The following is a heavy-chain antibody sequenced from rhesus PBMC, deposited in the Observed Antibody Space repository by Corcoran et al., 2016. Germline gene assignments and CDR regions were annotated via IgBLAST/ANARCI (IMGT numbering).Heavy chain of an antibody. Sequence: QLQLQESGPGLVKPSETLSLTCAVSGGSISGNYWPWIRQFPGKGLEWIGRVSGSGGNTDYNPSLKSRVTISRDTSKNHFSLNLNSVTAADTATYYCTLSFGSGWSPRWGQGLLVTVSS. CDR2: VSGSGGNT. J-gene: IGHJ4*01. V-gene: IGHV4-173*01. D-gene: IGHD6S26*01. CDR3: TLSFGSGWSPR. CDR1: GGSISGNY.